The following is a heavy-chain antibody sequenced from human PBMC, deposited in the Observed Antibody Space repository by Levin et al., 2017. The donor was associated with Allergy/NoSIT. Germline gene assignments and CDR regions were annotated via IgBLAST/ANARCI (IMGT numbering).Heavy chain of an antibody. CDR2: ITSDGSNK. J-gene: IGHJ4*02. Sequence: HPGGSLRLSCAASGLSFSDYGMHWVRQAPDSGLEWVALITSDGSNKFYADSVKGRFIISRDNSRNILYLQLNSLRPEDTAVYYCASRGSFDHWGQGTLVTVSS. V-gene: IGHV3-30*03. CDR3: ASRGSFDH. D-gene: IGHD3-10*01. CDR1: GLSFSDYG.